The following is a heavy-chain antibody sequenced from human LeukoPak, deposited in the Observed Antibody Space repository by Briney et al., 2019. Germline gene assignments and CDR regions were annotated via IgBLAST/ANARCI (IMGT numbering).Heavy chain of an antibody. CDR2: IYSSGST. V-gene: IGHV4-4*07. Sequence: SETLSLTCTVSGCSISRYSWSWLRQPAGKGLEWIGLIYSSGSTNYNPSLKSRVTMSVDTSKNQFSLKLGSVTAADTAVYYRARGKVVVRGVISGYFDYWGQGTLVTVSS. CDR3: ARGKVVVRGVISGYFDY. CDR1: GCSISRYS. J-gene: IGHJ4*02. D-gene: IGHD3-10*01.